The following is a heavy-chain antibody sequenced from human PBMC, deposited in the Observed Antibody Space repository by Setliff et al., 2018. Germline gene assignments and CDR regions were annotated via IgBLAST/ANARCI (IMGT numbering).Heavy chain of an antibody. CDR3: ARPGGIAAAGTNDYYGMDV. CDR1: GNSFTSYW. V-gene: IGHV5-51*01. CDR2: IYPGDSDT. J-gene: IGHJ6*02. D-gene: IGHD6-13*01. Sequence: PGESLKISCKGSGNSFTSYWIGWVRQMPGKGLEWMGIIYPGDSDTRYSPSFQGQVTISADKSISTAYLQWSSLKASDTAMYYCARPGGIAAAGTNDYYGMDVWGQGTTVTVSS.